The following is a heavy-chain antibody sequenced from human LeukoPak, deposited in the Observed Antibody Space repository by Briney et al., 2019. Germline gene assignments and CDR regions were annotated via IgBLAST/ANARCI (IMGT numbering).Heavy chain of an antibody. V-gene: IGHV1-69*13. CDR2: IIPIFGTA. Sequence: SVKVSCKASGGTFSSYAISWVRQAPGQGLEWMGGIIPIFGTANYAQKFQGRVTITADESTSTAYMELSSLRSEDTAVYYCARVGGTTEAFDIWGQGTMVTVSS. CDR1: GGTFSSYA. D-gene: IGHD1-1*01. J-gene: IGHJ3*02. CDR3: ARVGGTTEAFDI.